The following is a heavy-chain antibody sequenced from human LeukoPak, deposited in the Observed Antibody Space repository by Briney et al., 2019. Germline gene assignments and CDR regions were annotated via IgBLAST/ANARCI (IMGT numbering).Heavy chain of an antibody. CDR1: GDSLSDYF. Sequence: PSETLSLTCTVSGDSLSDYFWSWIRQPPGKGLEWIGYNSGSTNYNASLKGRVTILLVRSKNQFSLKLSSVTAADTAVYYCARGRGYGGNYLRSFDIWGQGTMVTVSS. CDR2: NSGST. J-gene: IGHJ3*02. CDR3: ARGRGYGGNYLRSFDI. D-gene: IGHD1-26*01. V-gene: IGHV4-59*08.